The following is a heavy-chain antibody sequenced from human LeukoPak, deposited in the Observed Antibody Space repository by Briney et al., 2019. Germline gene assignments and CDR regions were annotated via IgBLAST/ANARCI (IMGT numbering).Heavy chain of an antibody. CDR2: IFHSGST. Sequence: SQTLSLTCVVSGDSISSGAYSWSWIRQPPGKGLEWIGYIFHSGSTFYNPSLKSRVTISVDNSKNQFSLRLSSVTAADTAVYYCARVSVVTAIGKYGMDVWGQGTTVTVSS. CDR3: ARVSVVTAIGKYGMDV. J-gene: IGHJ6*02. V-gene: IGHV4-30-2*01. CDR1: GDSISSGAYS. D-gene: IGHD2-21*02.